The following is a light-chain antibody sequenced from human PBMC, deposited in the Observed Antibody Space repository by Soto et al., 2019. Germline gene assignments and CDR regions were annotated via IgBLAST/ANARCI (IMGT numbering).Light chain of an antibody. J-gene: IGKJ1*01. CDR2: DAS. V-gene: IGKV1-5*01. CDR3: ELDSRRSRV. Sequence: IRMTQSPSSLSASTGDIVTITCRASQSISHFLAWYQQKPGKVPKLLIYDASNLGSGVPSRFGGSGSGEDRRVTIRCLQPDDLSAYFIELDSRRSRVLGQGTKVDIK. CDR1: QSISHF.